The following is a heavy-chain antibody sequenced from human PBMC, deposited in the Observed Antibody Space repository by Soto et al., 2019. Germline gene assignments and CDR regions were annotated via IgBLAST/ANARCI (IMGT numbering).Heavy chain of an antibody. CDR2: ISHDGVTK. Sequence: QVQVVESGGGVVQPGRSLRLSGAASGFTFRNYGMHWVREAPGKGLEWVALISHDGVTKYYADSVKDRFTISRDNSKNTLDLQMNSLRAEDTAVYYCAKEYNSGWVDYWGQGTLVTVSS. D-gene: IGHD6-19*01. V-gene: IGHV3-30*18. CDR3: AKEYNSGWVDY. J-gene: IGHJ4*02. CDR1: GFTFRNYG.